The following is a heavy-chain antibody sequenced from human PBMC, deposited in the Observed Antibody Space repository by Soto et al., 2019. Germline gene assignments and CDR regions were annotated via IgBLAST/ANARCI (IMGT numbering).Heavy chain of an antibody. CDR2: ISYDGSNK. CDR3: ARDIAVASLFDY. Sequence: QVQLVEFGGGVVQPGRSLRLSCAASGFTFSSYAMHWVRQAPGKGLEWVAVISYDGSNKYYADSVKGRFTISRDNSKNTLYLQMNSLRAEDTAVYYCARDIAVASLFDYWGQGTLVTVSS. D-gene: IGHD6-19*01. V-gene: IGHV3-30-3*01. CDR1: GFTFSSYA. J-gene: IGHJ4*02.